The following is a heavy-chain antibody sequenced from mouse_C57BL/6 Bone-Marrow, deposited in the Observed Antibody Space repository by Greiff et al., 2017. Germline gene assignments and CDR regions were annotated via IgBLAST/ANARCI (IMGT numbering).Heavy chain of an antibody. J-gene: IGHJ1*03. D-gene: IGHD1-1*01. V-gene: IGHV6-6*01. CDR1: GFTFSDAW. CDR3: TRDYGSGYWYFDV. CDR2: IRNKANNHAT. Sequence: DVMLVESGGGLVQPGGSMKLSCAASGFTFSDAWMDWVRQSPEKGLEWVAEIRNKANNHATYYAESVKGRFTISRDDSKSSVYLQMNSLRAEATGIYYCTRDYGSGYWYFDVWGTGTTVTVSS.